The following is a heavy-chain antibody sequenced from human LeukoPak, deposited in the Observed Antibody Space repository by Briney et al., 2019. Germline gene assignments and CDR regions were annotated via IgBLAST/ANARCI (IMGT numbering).Heavy chain of an antibody. D-gene: IGHD3-22*01. CDR3: ARVGIVSLYPDY. J-gene: IGHJ4*02. CDR2: INSDGSST. CDR1: GFTFSSYW. V-gene: IGHV3-74*01. Sequence: GGSLRLSCAASGFTFSSYWMHWVRQAPGEGLVWVSRINSDGSSTSYADSVKGRFTISRDNAKNSLYLQMNSLRAEDTAVYYCARVGIVSLYPDYWGQGTLVTVSS.